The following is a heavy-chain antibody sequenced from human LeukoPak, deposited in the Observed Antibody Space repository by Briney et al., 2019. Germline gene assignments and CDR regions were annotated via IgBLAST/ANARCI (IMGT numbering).Heavy chain of an antibody. CDR1: GYSFTSYW. V-gene: IGHV5-51*01. CDR3: ARLYYYDSSGYSMYCFDY. Sequence: GESLKISCKGSGYSFTSYWIGWVRQMPGKGLEWMGLIYFGDSDTRYSPSFQGQVTISADKSIGTAYLQWSSLKASDTAIYYCARLYYYDSSGYSMYCFDYWGQGTLVTVSS. D-gene: IGHD3-22*01. CDR2: IYFGDSDT. J-gene: IGHJ4*02.